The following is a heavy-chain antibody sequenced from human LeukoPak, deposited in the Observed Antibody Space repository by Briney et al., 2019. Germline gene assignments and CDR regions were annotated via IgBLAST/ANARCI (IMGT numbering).Heavy chain of an antibody. CDR3: AKDLGDASGYYYSY. Sequence: GGSLRLSCAASGLTFSGYDMHWVRQAPGKGPEWVAVMSYGGQNERYADSVKGRFTISRDNSKNTLYLQLNSLRAEDTAVYYCAKDLGDASGYYYSYWGQGTLVTVSS. D-gene: IGHD3-22*01. CDR2: MSYGGQNE. V-gene: IGHV3-30*18. CDR1: GLTFSGYD. J-gene: IGHJ4*02.